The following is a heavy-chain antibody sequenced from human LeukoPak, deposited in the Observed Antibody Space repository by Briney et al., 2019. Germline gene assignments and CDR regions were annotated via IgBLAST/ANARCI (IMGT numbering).Heavy chain of an antibody. J-gene: IGHJ5*02. CDR1: GYMFNSHG. V-gene: IGHV1-18*01. CDR3: ARGGGWNYADYGGRWFDP. CDR2: ISTYKGNT. Sequence: ASVKVSCKTSGYMFNSHGITWVRQAPGQGLEWMGWISTYKGNTKYAEKFQGRVTITTDTSTTTAYMELRSLRSDDTAGYYCARGGGWNYADYGGRWFDPWGQGTLVTVSS. D-gene: IGHD4-17*01.